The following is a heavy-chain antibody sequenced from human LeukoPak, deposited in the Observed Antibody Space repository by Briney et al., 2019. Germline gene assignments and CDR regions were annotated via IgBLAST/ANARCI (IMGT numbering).Heavy chain of an antibody. D-gene: IGHD5-24*01. CDR2: FYVGGAT. J-gene: IGHJ4*02. Sequence: GGSLRLSCAVSGDSVTNNYMSWVRQAPGKGLEWVSVFYVGGATYYADSVKGRFTISRDNSENTLYLQMKSLRAEDTAVYYCARGDGYNFFDYWGQGTLVTVSS. CDR1: GDSVTNNY. CDR3: ARGDGYNFFDY. V-gene: IGHV3-53*01.